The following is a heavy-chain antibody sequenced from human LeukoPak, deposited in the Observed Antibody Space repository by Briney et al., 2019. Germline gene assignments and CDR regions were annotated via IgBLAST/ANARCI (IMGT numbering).Heavy chain of an antibody. CDR2: ISGSGGRT. D-gene: IGHD4-17*01. Sequence: GGSLRLSCAASGFTFSNYAMSWVRQAPGKGLECVSAISGSGGRTYYAASVKGRLTVSRDNSKNTLHLQLNSLRAEDTALYYCAKDLPGDPDDQYYGMDVWGKGTTVTVSS. CDR3: AKDLPGDPDDQYYGMDV. J-gene: IGHJ6*04. V-gene: IGHV3-23*01. CDR1: GFTFSNYA.